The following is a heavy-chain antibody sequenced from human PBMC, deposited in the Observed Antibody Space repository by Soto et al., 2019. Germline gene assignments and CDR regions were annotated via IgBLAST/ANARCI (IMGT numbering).Heavy chain of an antibody. CDR1: GFTVSSNY. Sequence: QVVESGGGLMQPGGSLRLSCAASGFTVSSNYMSWFRQAPGKGLEWVSSSYSGGNTYYADSVKGRFTISRDNFKNTLYLQMNTLRAEDTAVYYCARGYGAGSYFSDYWGHGTLVTVSS. CDR3: ARGYGAGSYFSDY. J-gene: IGHJ4*01. D-gene: IGHD3-10*01. V-gene: IGHV3-53*01. CDR2: SYSGGNT.